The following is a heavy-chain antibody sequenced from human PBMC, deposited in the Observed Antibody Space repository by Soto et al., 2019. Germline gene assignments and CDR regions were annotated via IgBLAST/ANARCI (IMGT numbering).Heavy chain of an antibody. CDR3: ARDQGQWLVKRGAFDI. Sequence: GGSLRLSCAASGFTFSSHWMSWVRQAPGKGLEWVANIKQDGSEKYYVDSVKGRFTISRDNAKNSLYLQMNSLRAEDTAVYYCARDQGQWLVKRGAFDIWGQGTMVTVSS. J-gene: IGHJ3*02. V-gene: IGHV3-7*01. CDR2: IKQDGSEK. D-gene: IGHD6-19*01. CDR1: GFTFSSHW.